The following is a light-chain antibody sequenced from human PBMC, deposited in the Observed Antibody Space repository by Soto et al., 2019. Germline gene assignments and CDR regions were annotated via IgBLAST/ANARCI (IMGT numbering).Light chain of an antibody. CDR3: VHHYYYPLT. CDR1: QDIRND. Sequence: DIQMTQSPSSLSASVGDRVTITCRASQDIRNDLGWYQQKPGKAPKSLIFSASTLDSGAPSRFSGGGFWAEFTLTISSLQPEDFATYYCVHHYYYPLTLGGGTKVEIK. V-gene: IGKV1-17*01. CDR2: SAS. J-gene: IGKJ4*01.